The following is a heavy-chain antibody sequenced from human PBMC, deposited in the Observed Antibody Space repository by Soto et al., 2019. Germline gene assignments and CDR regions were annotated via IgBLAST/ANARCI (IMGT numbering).Heavy chain of an antibody. D-gene: IGHD2-21*01. Sequence: QVQLVQSGPEVTKPGSSVKVSCKASGGSFSNSGISWVRQAPGQGLQWIGGIIPLFGKSDYRQAFQGRVTLTTDESKTTAYMELSSLSSEDSATYYCAKDRAGDMSLWGQGTLVTVSS. CDR1: GGSFSNSG. CDR3: AKDRAGDMSL. V-gene: IGHV1-69*05. J-gene: IGHJ4*02. CDR2: IIPLFGKS.